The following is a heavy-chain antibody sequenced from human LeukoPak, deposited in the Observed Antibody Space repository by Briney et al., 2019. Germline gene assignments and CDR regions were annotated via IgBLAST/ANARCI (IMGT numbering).Heavy chain of an antibody. V-gene: IGHV4-39*07. D-gene: IGHD6-19*01. Sequence: PSETLSLTCTVSGGSISSSSYYWGWIRQPPGKGLEWIGSIYYSGSTYYNPSLKSRVTISVDTSKNLFFLKLSSVTAADTAVYYCARDKSSGWYIGLDNWFDPWGQGTLVTVSS. CDR2: IYYSGST. CDR1: GGSISSSSYY. CDR3: ARDKSSGWYIGLDNWFDP. J-gene: IGHJ5*02.